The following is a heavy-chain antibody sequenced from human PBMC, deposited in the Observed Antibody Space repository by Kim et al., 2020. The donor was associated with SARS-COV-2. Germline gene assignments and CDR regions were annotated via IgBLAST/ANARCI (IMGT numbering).Heavy chain of an antibody. V-gene: IGHV3-30*03. CDR1: GFAFRTYG. CDR2: ILFDGKTD. CDR3: VRDSTIYGGLTNGYFDS. D-gene: IGHD3-3*01. J-gene: IGHJ4*02. Sequence: GGSLRLSCAASGFAFRTYGMYWVRQAPGKGLEWVAGILFDGKTDYYRNSVKGRFTISRDNSNNTLYLQMNSLRPEDTALYYCVRDSTIYGGLTNGYFDSWGQGALVTVAS.